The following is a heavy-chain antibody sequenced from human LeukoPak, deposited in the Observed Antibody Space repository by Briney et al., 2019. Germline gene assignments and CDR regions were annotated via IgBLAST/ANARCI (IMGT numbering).Heavy chain of an antibody. CDR1: GFTFRTSW. Sequence: PGGSLRLSCVASGFTFRTSWMTWVRQTPDKGLEWVASIKPDGSDKYYVDSVKGRFTISGDNAANSLFLQMKSPRAEDTAVYYCARDLARVYYGDFGDWGQGTLVTVSS. CDR3: ARDLARVYYGDFGD. CDR2: IKPDGSDK. V-gene: IGHV3-7*01. J-gene: IGHJ4*02. D-gene: IGHD4-17*01.